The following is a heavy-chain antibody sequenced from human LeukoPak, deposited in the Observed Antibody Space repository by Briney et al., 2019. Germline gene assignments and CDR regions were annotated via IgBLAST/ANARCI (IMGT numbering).Heavy chain of an antibody. J-gene: IGHJ5*01. CDR3: FTAGFYYDSGGYYYADS. D-gene: IGHD3-22*01. Sequence: GGSLRLSCAASGFTFSDAWMSWVRQAPGKGLEWVGQIKSKTDGGTRDYAAHVKGRVTISRDDSRNTLYLQMNSLTTEDTAVYYCFTAGFYYDSGGYYYADSWGQGTLVTVSS. CDR2: IKSKTDGGTR. CDR1: GFTFSDAW. V-gene: IGHV3-15*01.